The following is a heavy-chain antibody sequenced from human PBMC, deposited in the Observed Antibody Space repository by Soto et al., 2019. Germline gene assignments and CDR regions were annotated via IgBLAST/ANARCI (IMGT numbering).Heavy chain of an antibody. CDR1: GFTFSSYW. CDR3: AREGSSSSDDAFDI. J-gene: IGHJ3*02. CDR2: INRDGSST. Sequence: GGSLRLSCAASGFTFSSYWMHWVRQAPGKGLVWVSRINRDGSSTSYADSVKGRFTITRDNAKNTLYLQMNSLRAEDTAVYDCAREGSSSSDDAFDIWGQGTMVTVSS. D-gene: IGHD6-6*01. V-gene: IGHV3-74*01.